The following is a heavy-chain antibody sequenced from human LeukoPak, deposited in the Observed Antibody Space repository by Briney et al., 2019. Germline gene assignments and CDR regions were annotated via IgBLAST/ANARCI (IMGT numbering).Heavy chain of an antibody. CDR3: ARLCRDPRDYYYYYMDV. V-gene: IGHV4-39*01. J-gene: IGHJ6*03. Sequence: SEALSLTCTVSGRSMSRGTYYWGWIRQPPGKGLEWIGSIFYSGSTYYNPSLKSRVTISVHTSKTKFTLKLSPKTAADTPMNYCARLCRDPRDYYYYYMDVWGKGTTVTVSS. CDR2: IFYSGST. CDR1: GRSMSRGTYY. D-gene: IGHD2-21*02.